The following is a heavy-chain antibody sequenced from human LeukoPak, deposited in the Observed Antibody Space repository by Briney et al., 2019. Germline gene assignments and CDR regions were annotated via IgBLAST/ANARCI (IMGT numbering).Heavy chain of an antibody. CDR2: INHSGST. CDR3: ARVGDSSGCIDY. J-gene: IGHJ4*02. CDR1: GGSFSGYY. Sequence: SETLSLTCAVYGGSFSGYYWSWIRQPPGKGLEWIGEINHSGSTNYNPSLKSRVTMSVDTSKNQFSLKLSSVTAADTAVYYCARVGDSSGCIDYWGQGTLVTVSS. D-gene: IGHD3-22*01. V-gene: IGHV4-34*01.